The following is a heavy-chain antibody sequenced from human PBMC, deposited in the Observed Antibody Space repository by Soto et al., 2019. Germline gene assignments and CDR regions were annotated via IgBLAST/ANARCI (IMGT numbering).Heavy chain of an antibody. D-gene: IGHD2-15*01. J-gene: IGHJ3*02. CDR2: ISSSSSTI. V-gene: IGHV3-48*01. CDR3: ARDLGYCSGGSCYPDAFDI. CDR1: GFTFSSYS. Sequence: PGGSLRLSCAASGFTFSSYSMNWVRQAPGKGLEWVSYISSSSSTIYYADSVKGRFTISRDNAKNSLYLQMNSLRAEDTAVYYCARDLGYCSGGSCYPDAFDIWGQGTMVT.